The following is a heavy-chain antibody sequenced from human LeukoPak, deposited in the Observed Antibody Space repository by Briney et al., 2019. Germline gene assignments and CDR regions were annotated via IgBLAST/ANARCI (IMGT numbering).Heavy chain of an antibody. D-gene: IGHD6-6*01. CDR2: IYYSGST. V-gene: IGHV4-39*07. CDR3: ARVTGEAARPLGYYYYYMDV. J-gene: IGHJ6*03. CDR1: GGSISSSSYY. Sequence: PSETLSLTCTVSGGSISSSSYYWGWIRQPPGKGLEWIGSIYYSGSTYYNPSLKSRVTISVDTSKNQFSLKLSSVTAADTAVYYCARVTGEAARPLGYYYYYMDVWGKGITVTVSS.